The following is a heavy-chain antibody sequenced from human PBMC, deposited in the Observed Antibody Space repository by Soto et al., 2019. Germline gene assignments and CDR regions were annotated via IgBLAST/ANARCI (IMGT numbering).Heavy chain of an antibody. CDR3: PREPGIVRATSDY. J-gene: IGHJ4*02. V-gene: IGHV1-18*01. CDR1: GYTFTSYG. Sequence: QVQLVQSGAEVKKPGASVKVSCKASGYTFTSYGISWVRQAPGQGLEWMGWISAYNGNTNYAQKLQGRVTMTTETPTRMVNMEMRSLRSDETVVYYCPREPGIVRATSDYWGQGTLITVSS. CDR2: ISAYNGNT. D-gene: IGHD1-26*01.